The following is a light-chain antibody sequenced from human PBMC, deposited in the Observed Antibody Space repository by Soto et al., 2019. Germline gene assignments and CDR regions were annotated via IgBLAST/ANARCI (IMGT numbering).Light chain of an antibody. CDR3: QQRSNWPT. Sequence: EIALTQSPATLFLSPGERATLSCRASQSVSSYLAWYQQKPGQAPRLLIYDASNRATGIPARFSGSGSGTDFTLTISSLEPEDFAVYYCQQRSNWPTFGQGTKVDIK. CDR2: DAS. CDR1: QSVSSY. V-gene: IGKV3-11*01. J-gene: IGKJ1*01.